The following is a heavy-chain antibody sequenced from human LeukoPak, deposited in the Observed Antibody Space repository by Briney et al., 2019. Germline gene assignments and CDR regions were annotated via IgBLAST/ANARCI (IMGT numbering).Heavy chain of an antibody. Sequence: GGSLRLSCAASGFTFSSYAMSWVRQAPGKGLEWVAVISYDGSNQYNPDSVKGRFTISRDNSKNTLYLQMNSLRAEDTAVYYCARATPDAFDIWGQGTMVTVSS. J-gene: IGHJ3*02. V-gene: IGHV3-30-3*01. CDR1: GFTFSSYA. CDR2: ISYDGSNQ. D-gene: IGHD4-17*01. CDR3: ARATPDAFDI.